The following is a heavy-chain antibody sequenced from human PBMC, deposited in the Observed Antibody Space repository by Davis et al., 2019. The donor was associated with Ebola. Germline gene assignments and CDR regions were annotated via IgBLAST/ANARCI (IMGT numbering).Heavy chain of an antibody. V-gene: IGHV3-11*06. D-gene: IGHD2-2*01. CDR1: GFTFSDYY. Sequence: GGSLRLSCAASGFTFSDYYMSWIRQAPGKGLEWVSYISSSSSYTNYADSVKGRFTISRDNAKNSLYLQMNSLRAEDTAVYYCARGYCSSTSCSQTTYYGMDVWGQGTTVTVSS. J-gene: IGHJ6*02. CDR2: ISSSSSYT. CDR3: ARGYCSSTSCSQTTYYGMDV.